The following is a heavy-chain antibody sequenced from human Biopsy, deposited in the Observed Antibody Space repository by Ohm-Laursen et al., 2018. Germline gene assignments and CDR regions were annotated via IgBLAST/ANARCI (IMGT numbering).Heavy chain of an antibody. J-gene: IGHJ5*02. D-gene: IGHD4-17*01. Sequence: SSVKVSCKASGAVFSNYAITWVRQAPGQGLEWMGGIIPLFGAPNYAQKFQGRLTITADESKSTTYMELSSLRSEDTAVYYCARLAQIYGDSPFDPWGQGTLVTVSS. CDR1: GAVFSNYA. CDR2: IIPLFGAP. CDR3: ARLAQIYGDSPFDP. V-gene: IGHV1-69*01.